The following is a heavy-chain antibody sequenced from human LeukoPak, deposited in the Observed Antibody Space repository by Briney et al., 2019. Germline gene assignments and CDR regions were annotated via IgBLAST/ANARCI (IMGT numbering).Heavy chain of an antibody. Sequence: SETLSLTCTVSGGSINADNSWSWIRQPPGKGLEWIGYIHYSGSTYYNPSLKSRVTISVDKSKNQFSLKLSSVTAADTAVYYCARCFSSGYYSPFDNWGQGTLVTVSS. CDR2: IHYSGST. CDR1: GGSINADNS. V-gene: IGHV4-30-4*08. J-gene: IGHJ4*02. CDR3: ARCFSSGYYSPFDN. D-gene: IGHD3-22*01.